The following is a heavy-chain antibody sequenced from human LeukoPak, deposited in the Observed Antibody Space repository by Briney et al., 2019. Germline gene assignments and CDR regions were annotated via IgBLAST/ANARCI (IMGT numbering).Heavy chain of an antibody. CDR1: GFTFSSYE. Sequence: GGSLRLSCAASGFTFSSYEMNWVRQAPGKGLEWVSYISSSGSNIYYADSVKGRFTISRDNAKNSLYLQMNSLRAEDTAVYYCARVVSSGWYYFDYWGQGTLVTVSS. CDR2: ISSSGSNI. CDR3: ARVVSSGWYYFDY. V-gene: IGHV3-48*03. D-gene: IGHD6-19*01. J-gene: IGHJ4*02.